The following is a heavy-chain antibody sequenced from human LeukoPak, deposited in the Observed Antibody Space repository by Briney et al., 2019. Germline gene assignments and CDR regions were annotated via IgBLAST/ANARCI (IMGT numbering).Heavy chain of an antibody. CDR3: ASDDSGCDN. J-gene: IGHJ4*02. CDR2: IYYSGST. V-gene: IGHV4-39*01. CDR1: GGSISSNSYY. D-gene: IGHD3-22*01. Sequence: SETLSLTCTVSGGSISSNSYYWGWIRQPPGKGLQWIGNIYYSGSTYYNPSLKSRVTISVDTSKNQFSLKLSSVTATDTAVYYCASDDSGCDNWGQGTLVTVSS.